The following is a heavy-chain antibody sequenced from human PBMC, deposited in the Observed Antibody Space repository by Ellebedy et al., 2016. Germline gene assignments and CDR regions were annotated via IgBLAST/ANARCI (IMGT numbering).Heavy chain of an antibody. D-gene: IGHD6-19*01. V-gene: IGHV3-23*01. CDR1: GFTFSSYA. CDR2: IGTNT. CDR3: ASIYSSGSPFDY. J-gene: IGHJ4*02. Sequence: GGSLRLXCAASGFTFSSYAMSWVRQAPGKGLEWVSSIGTNTDYSDSVKGRFTISRDDSKNTLYLQMNSLRAEDTAVYYCASIYSSGSPFDYWGQGTLVTVSS.